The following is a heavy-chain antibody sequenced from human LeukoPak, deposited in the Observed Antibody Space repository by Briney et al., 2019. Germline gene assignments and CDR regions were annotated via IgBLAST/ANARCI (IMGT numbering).Heavy chain of an antibody. CDR3: ARGGRFSGSYDY. Sequence: SETLSLTCTVSGDSISSYYWSWIRQPAGKGLEWIGRMFASGRTYYNPSLKSRITMSVDMSKNHFSLKLSSVTAADTAVYYCARGGRFSGSYDYWGQGTLVTVSS. D-gene: IGHD1-26*01. CDR1: GDSISSYY. CDR2: MFASGRT. J-gene: IGHJ4*02. V-gene: IGHV4-4*07.